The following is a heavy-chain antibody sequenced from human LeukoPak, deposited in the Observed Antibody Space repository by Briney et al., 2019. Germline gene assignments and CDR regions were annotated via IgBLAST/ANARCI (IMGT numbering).Heavy chain of an antibody. CDR3: AREGGYVLFTGYYF. J-gene: IGHJ4*02. D-gene: IGHD3-9*01. Sequence: PGGSLRLSCAASGFTFSDHYMDWVRQAPGKGLEWVGRTRNKANSYTTEYAASVKGRFTISRDDSKNSLYLQINSLKTEDTAVYYCAREGGYVLFTGYYFGGQGTLVTVSS. CDR1: GFTFSDHY. V-gene: IGHV3-72*01. CDR2: TRNKANSYTT.